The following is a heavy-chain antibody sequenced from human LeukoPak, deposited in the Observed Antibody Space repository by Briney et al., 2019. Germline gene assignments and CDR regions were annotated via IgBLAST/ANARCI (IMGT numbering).Heavy chain of an antibody. CDR1: GYSFASYW. D-gene: IGHD4-11*01. J-gene: IGHJ4*02. CDR3: ARLGSNYAFDY. Sequence: TLGESLTISCRGSGYSFASYWISWVRQMPGKGLEWMGRIDPSDSYTNYSPSFQGHVTISADKSISTAYLQWSSLKASDTAMYHCARLGSNYAFDYWGQGTLVTVSS. V-gene: IGHV5-10-1*01. CDR2: IDPSDSYT.